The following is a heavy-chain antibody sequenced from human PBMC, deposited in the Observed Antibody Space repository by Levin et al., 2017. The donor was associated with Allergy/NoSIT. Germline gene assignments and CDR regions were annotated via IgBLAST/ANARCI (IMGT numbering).Heavy chain of an antibody. V-gene: IGHV1-2*06. J-gene: IGHJ6*03. CDR1: GYTFTGYY. Sequence: ASVKVSCKASGYTFTGYYMHWVRQAPGQGLEWMGRINPNSGGTNYAQKFQGRVTMTRDTSISTAYMELSRLRSDDTAVYYCARLDYGDYGWYYDYYMDGWGKGTTVTVSS. CDR3: ARLDYGDYGWYYDYYMDG. D-gene: IGHD4-17*01. CDR2: INPNSGGT.